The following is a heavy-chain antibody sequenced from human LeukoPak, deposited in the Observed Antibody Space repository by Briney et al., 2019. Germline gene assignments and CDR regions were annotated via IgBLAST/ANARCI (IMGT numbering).Heavy chain of an antibody. CDR2: IYYSGNT. V-gene: IGHV4-59*08. CDR1: GGSISSYY. Sequence: SETLSLTCTVSGGSISSYYWSWIRQPPGKGLEWIGYIYYSGNTNYNPSLKSRVTISVDTSKNQFSLKLSSVTAADTAVYYCARGLCSGGSCSGCLVDPWGQGTLVTVSS. D-gene: IGHD2-15*01. CDR3: ARGLCSGGSCSGCLVDP. J-gene: IGHJ5*02.